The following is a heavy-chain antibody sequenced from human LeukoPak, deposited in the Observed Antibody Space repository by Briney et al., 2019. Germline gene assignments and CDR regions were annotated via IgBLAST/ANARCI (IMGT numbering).Heavy chain of an antibody. CDR2: IYHSGST. CDR3: ARPAVTGTSPDWYFDL. Sequence: KSSETLSLTCTVSGGSISSSSYFWGWIRQPPGKGLEWIGSIYHSGSTFYNPSLKSRVAISVDTSKNHFSLKLTSVTAADTAVYYCARPAVTGTSPDWYFDLWGRGTLVTVSS. D-gene: IGHD6-19*01. CDR1: GGSISSSSYF. J-gene: IGHJ2*01. V-gene: IGHV4-39*01.